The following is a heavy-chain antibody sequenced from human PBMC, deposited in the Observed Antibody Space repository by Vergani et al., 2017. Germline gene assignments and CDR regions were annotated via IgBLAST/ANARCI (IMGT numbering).Heavy chain of an antibody. J-gene: IGHJ5*02. D-gene: IGHD6-19*01. V-gene: IGHV4-39*01. CDR2: IYYSGST. Sequence: QLQLQESGPGLVKPSATLTLTCSVSGASIRSSNYYWGWIRQPPGKGLEWIARIYYSGSTYYNPSLKSRVTISVDTSKNQFSLKLSSVTAADTAVYFCAGHSXVEWLVKLGWIDPWGQGILVTVSS. CDR1: GASIRSSNYY. CDR3: AGHSXVEWLVKLGWIDP.